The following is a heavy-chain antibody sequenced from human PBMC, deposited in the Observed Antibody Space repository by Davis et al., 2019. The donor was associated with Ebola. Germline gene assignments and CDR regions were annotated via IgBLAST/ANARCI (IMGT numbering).Heavy chain of an antibody. CDR1: GGSIISAGYY. CDR2: IYNSVTT. D-gene: IGHD6-6*01. CDR3: ARGEEQLDY. J-gene: IGHJ4*01. V-gene: IGHV4-61*09. Sequence: SETLSLTCTVSGGSIISAGYYWSWMRQPAGKGLEWIGHIYNSVTTYYNPSLKSRVTISGDTSKNQFSLKLSSVTAADTAVYYCARGEEQLDYWGQGNLVTVSS.